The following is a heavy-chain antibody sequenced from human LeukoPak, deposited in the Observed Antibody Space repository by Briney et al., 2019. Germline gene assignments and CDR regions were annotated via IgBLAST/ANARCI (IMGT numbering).Heavy chain of an antibody. J-gene: IGHJ5*01. V-gene: IGHV3-30*18. CDR3: AKGESITSAWFDS. CDR2: ISSDEINE. Sequence: GGSVRLSCAASGFSFRSYGMHWVRQAPGKGLEWVAVISSDEINEYYADSVKGRFTISRDNSKNTLYLQINSLRGEDTAVYYCAKGESITSAWFDSWGQGTLVTVSS. D-gene: IGHD5-24*01. CDR1: GFSFRSYG.